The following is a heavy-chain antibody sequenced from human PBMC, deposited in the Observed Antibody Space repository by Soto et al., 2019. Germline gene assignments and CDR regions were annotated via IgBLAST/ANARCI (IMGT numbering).Heavy chain of an antibody. CDR2: ISGDGVTT. V-gene: IGHV3-23*01. CDR1: GVKFSSSG. Sequence: GGSLILSSAASGVKFSSSGRSLVRQAPGKGPEWVSTISGDGVTTNYPDSVKGRFTVSRDNSNSRLYLQMSSLRVDDTAVYHCAKGGGNYRPFDSWGQGTQVTVS. D-gene: IGHD1-26*01. J-gene: IGHJ4*02. CDR3: AKGGGNYRPFDS.